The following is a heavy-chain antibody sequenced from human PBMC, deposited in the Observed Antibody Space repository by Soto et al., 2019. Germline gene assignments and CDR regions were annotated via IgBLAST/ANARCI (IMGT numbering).Heavy chain of an antibody. CDR3: AKSGTTSVDYYYYMDV. CDR2: IRGGSGGT. D-gene: IGHD2-2*01. J-gene: IGHJ6*03. Sequence: EVQLLESGGGSVQPGGSLRLSCAASGFTFSTYAMSWVRQAPGKGLEWVSGIRGGSGGTNYADSVKGRFTISRDNSKSTLYLQMNSLRADDTAVYYCAKSGTTSVDYYYYMDVWSQGATVTVSS. CDR1: GFTFSTYA. V-gene: IGHV3-23*01.